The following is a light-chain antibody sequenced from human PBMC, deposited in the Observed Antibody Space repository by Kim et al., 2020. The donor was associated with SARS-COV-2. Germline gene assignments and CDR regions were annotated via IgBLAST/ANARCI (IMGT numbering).Light chain of an antibody. CDR1: QSVSSNS. Sequence: EIVLTQSPGTLSLSPGERATLSCRASQSVSSNSLTWYQQKPGQAPRLLMYGASGRATGIPDRFSDSGSGTDFTLTISRLEPEDFAVYYCHQYASSPRTFGQGTKLEI. CDR2: GAS. J-gene: IGKJ2*01. CDR3: HQYASSPRT. V-gene: IGKV3-20*01.